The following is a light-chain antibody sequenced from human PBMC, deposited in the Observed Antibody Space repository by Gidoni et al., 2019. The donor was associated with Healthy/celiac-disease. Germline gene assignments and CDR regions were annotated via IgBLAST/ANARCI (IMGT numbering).Light chain of an antibody. CDR3: QTWGTGIQV. CDR2: LNSDGSH. J-gene: IGLJ3*02. Sequence: QLVLTQSPSASASLGASVKLTCTLSSGHSSHAIAWHQQQQEKGPRYLMTLNSDGSHSKGDGIPARFSGSSSGAERYLTISSLQSEDEADYYCQTWGTGIQVFGGGTKLTVL. V-gene: IGLV4-69*01. CDR1: SGHSSHA.